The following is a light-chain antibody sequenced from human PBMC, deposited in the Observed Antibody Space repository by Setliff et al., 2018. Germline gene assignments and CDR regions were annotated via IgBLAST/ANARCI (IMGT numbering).Light chain of an antibody. CDR3: SSYMSSGTPDV. CDR2: EVR. Sequence: QSVLTQPASVSGSPGQSITISCTGTSTDVGAYDYVSWFQQHPGKAPKLVIYEVRNRPSGVSDRFSGSKSGNTASLTISGLQTEDEADYYCSSYMSSGTPDVFGTGTKGTV. CDR1: STDVGAYDY. V-gene: IGLV2-14*01. J-gene: IGLJ1*01.